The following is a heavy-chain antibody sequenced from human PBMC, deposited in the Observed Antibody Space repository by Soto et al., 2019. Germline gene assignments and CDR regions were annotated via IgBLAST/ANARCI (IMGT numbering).Heavy chain of an antibody. D-gene: IGHD3-22*01. CDR2: ISSSSSTI. CDR1: GFTFSSYS. J-gene: IGHJ4*02. V-gene: IGHV3-48*02. Sequence: EVQLVGSGGGLVQPGGSLRLSCAASGFTFSSYSMNWVRQAPGKGLEWVSYISSSSSTIYYADSVKGRFTISRDNAKNSLYLQMNSLRDEDSAVYYCAREDPYYYDSSGFYGPPDYWGQGTLVTVS. CDR3: AREDPYYYDSSGFYGPPDY.